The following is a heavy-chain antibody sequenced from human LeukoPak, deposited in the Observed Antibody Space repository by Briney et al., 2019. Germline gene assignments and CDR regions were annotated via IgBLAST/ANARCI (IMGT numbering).Heavy chain of an antibody. CDR2: IWYDGSNK. Sequence: GGSLRLSCAASGFTFRSNGMHWVRQAPGKGLEWVAFIWYDGSNKYYTDSVKGRFTISRDNSKNTPYLQMNSLRAEDTAVYYCAGDRATSYFDYWGQEALVTISS. CDR1: GFTFRSNG. V-gene: IGHV3-33*01. J-gene: IGHJ4*02. D-gene: IGHD1-26*01. CDR3: AGDRATSYFDY.